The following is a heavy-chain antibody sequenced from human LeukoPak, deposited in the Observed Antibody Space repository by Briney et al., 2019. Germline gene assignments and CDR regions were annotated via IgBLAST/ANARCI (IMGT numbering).Heavy chain of an antibody. J-gene: IGHJ3*02. CDR3: ARYWTDYYYDSSGPHDAFDI. V-gene: IGHV4-61*01. D-gene: IGHD3-22*01. Sequence: SETLSLICLVTGAYVSSGSYYWTWIRQPPGKGLEWIGYIYYSGSTNYNPSLKSRVTISVDTSKNQFSLKLSSVTAADTAVYYCARYWTDYYYDSSGPHDAFDIWGQGTMVTVSS. CDR2: IYYSGST. CDR1: GAYVSSGSYY.